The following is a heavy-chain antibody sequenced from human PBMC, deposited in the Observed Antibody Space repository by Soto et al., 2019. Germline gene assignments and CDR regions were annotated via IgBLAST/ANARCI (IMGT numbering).Heavy chain of an antibody. J-gene: IGHJ6*02. CDR2: IIPIFGTA. Sequence: ASVKVSCKASGGTFSSYAISWVRQAPGQGLEWMGGIIPIFGTANYAQKFQGRVTITADESTSTAYMELSSLRSEDTAVYYCARARLRFLEWLLPPPMAGYYYGMDVWGQGTTVTVSS. V-gene: IGHV1-69*13. CDR3: ARARLRFLEWLLPPPMAGYYYGMDV. D-gene: IGHD3-3*01. CDR1: GGTFSSYA.